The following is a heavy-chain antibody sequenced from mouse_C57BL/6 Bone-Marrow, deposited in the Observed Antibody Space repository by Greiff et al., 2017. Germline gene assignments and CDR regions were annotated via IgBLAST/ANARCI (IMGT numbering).Heavy chain of an antibody. CDR3: ARQGGYYSFDY. D-gene: IGHD2-12*01. CDR2: ISNGGGST. CDR1: GFTFSDYY. J-gene: IGHJ2*01. V-gene: IGHV5-12*01. Sequence: EVKLMESGGGLVQPGGSLKLSCAASGFTFSDYYLYWVRQTPEKRLEWVAYISNGGGSTYYPDTVKGRFTISRDNAKNTLYLQMSRLKSEDTAMYYCARQGGYYSFDYWGQGTTLTVSS.